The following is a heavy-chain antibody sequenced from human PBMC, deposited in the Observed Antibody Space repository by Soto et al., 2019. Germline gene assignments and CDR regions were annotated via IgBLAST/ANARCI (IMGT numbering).Heavy chain of an antibody. D-gene: IGHD1-20*01. V-gene: IGHV3-15*01. CDR2: IKSKTDGGTT. CDR3: TTDRTVTEGKWNPGDYGMDV. J-gene: IGHJ6*02. Sequence: PGGSLRLSCAASGFTFSNAWMSWVRQAPGKGLEWVGRIKSKTDGGTTDYAAPVKGRFTISRDDSKNTLYLQMNSLKTEDTAVYYCTTDRTVTEGKWNPGDYGMDVWGQGTTVTVSS. CDR1: GFTFSNAW.